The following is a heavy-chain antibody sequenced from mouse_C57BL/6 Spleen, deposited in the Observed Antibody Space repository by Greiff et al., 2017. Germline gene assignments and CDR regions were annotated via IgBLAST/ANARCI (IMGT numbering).Heavy chain of an antibody. CDR1: GFTFSDYY. CDR2: INYDGSST. Sequence: EVKLMESEGGLVQPGSSMKLSCTASGFTFSDYYMAWVRQVPEKGLEWVANINYDGSSTYYLDSLKSRFIISRDNAKNILYLQMGSLKSEDTATYYCARDSLGRGFAYWGQGTLVTVSA. V-gene: IGHV5-16*01. D-gene: IGHD4-1*01. J-gene: IGHJ3*01. CDR3: ARDSLGRGFAY.